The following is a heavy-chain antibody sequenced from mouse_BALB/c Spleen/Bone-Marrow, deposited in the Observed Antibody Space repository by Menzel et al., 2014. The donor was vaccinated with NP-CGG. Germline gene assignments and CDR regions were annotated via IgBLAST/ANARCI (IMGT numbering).Heavy chain of an antibody. Sequence: VQLQQPGPGLVQPSQSLFITCTVSGFSLTTYGVHWVRQSPGKGLEWLGVIWKNGNTDYNAPFMSRLSITKDNSKSQVFLKMNSLQADVTAIYYCAKNRGDGYFDYWGQGTTLTASS. V-gene: IGHV2-5*01. CDR3: AKNRGDGYFDY. CDR1: GFSLTTYG. CDR2: IWKNGNT. D-gene: IGHD3-3*01. J-gene: IGHJ2*01.